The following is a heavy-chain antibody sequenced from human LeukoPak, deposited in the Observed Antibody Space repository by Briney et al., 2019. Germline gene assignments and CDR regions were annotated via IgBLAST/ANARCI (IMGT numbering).Heavy chain of an antibody. D-gene: IGHD2-15*01. V-gene: IGHV3-48*03. CDR1: GFTFSSYE. CDR2: ISSSGSTI. Sequence: PGGSLRLSCAASGFTFSSYEMNWVRRAPGKGLEWVSYISSSGSTIYYADSVKGRFTISRDNAKNSLYLQMNSLRAEDTAVYYCAKAGAVVVVAAKYFDYWGQGTLVTVSS. CDR3: AKAGAVVVVAAKYFDY. J-gene: IGHJ4*02.